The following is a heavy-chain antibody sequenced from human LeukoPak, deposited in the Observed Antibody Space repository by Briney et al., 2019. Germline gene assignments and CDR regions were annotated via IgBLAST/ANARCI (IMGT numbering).Heavy chain of an antibody. V-gene: IGHV5-51*01. D-gene: IGHD6-19*01. CDR1: GYSFTTYW. CDR2: IYPGDSDT. CDR3: ARLQTGSGWYEGFDS. Sequence: GESLKISCKGSGYSFTTYWIGWVRQMPGKGLESMGIIYPGDSDTKYSPSFQGQVTISADKSISTVYLQWNSLKALDTAMYYCARLQTGSGWYEGFDSWGQGTLVTVSS. J-gene: IGHJ4*02.